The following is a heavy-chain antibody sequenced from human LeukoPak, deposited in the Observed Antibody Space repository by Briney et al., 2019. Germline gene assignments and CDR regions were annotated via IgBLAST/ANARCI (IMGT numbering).Heavy chain of an antibody. CDR2: INHSGST. CDR1: GGSISSDGYY. J-gene: IGHJ4*02. Sequence: SQTLSLTCTVSGGSISSDGYYWSWIRQPPGKGLEWIGEINHSGSTNYNPSLKSRVTISVDTSKNQFSLKLSSVTAADTAVYYCARGGIGSGSYEDFDYWGQGTLVTVSS. D-gene: IGHD3-10*01. V-gene: IGHV4-34*01. CDR3: ARGGIGSGSYEDFDY.